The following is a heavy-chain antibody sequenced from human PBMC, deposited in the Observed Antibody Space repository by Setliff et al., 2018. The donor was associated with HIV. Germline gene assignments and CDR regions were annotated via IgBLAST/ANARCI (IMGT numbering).Heavy chain of an antibody. Sequence: GASVKVSCKASGYTFTSYGISWVRQAPGQGPEWLGVINPSEGNTNRAPRFQDRVIVTRDTSTSTVYLELRRLTSEDTAIYYCARDLIQPLSDYYFDVWGQGTPVTVSS. CDR3: ARDLIQPLSDYYFDV. J-gene: IGHJ4*02. D-gene: IGHD5-18*01. V-gene: IGHV1-18*01. CDR2: INPSEGNT. CDR1: GYTFTSYG.